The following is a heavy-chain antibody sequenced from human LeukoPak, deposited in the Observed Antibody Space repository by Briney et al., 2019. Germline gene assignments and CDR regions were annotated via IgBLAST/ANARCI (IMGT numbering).Heavy chain of an antibody. Sequence: SETLSLTCTVSGGPTTNYLGTWIRQPAGKGLEWVGRIHSTENRHYNSSLKSRVTMSVDTSKNHFSLSLSSVTAADTALYYCARYYCRGISCYTWIDYWGQGTLVPSPQ. CDR3: ARYYCRGISCYTWIDY. J-gene: IGHJ4*02. V-gene: IGHV4-4*07. D-gene: IGHD2-2*02. CDR1: GGPTTNYL. CDR2: IHSTENR.